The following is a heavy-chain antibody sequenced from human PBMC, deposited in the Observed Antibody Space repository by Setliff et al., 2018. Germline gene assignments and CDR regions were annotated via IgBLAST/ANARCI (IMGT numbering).Heavy chain of an antibody. V-gene: IGHV3-15*01. CDR1: GLRFSDAW. CDR3: VHNADFIGTFNT. D-gene: IGHD2-8*01. CDR2: IKSYGSGGTI. Sequence: PGGSLRLSCAVSGLRFSDAWGSWVRQAPGKGLEWAGRIKSYGSGGTIDYAAPVEGRFTISRDDSKNTVYLQMSSLKIEDTAVYYCVHNADFIGTFNTWGQGTMVTVSS. J-gene: IGHJ3*01.